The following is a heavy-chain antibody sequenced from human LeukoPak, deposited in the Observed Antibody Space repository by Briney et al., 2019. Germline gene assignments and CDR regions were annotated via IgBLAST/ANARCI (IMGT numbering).Heavy chain of an antibody. CDR2: FDPEDGET. Sequence: ASVKVSCKVSGYTLTELSMHWVRQAPGKGLEWMGGFDPEDGETIYAQKFQGRVTMTEDTSTDTAYMELRSLRSDDTAVYYCARDLKDRITMIVVAPSGFDPWGQGTLVTVSS. CDR3: ARDLKDRITMIVVAPSGFDP. V-gene: IGHV1-24*01. CDR1: GYTLTELS. J-gene: IGHJ5*02. D-gene: IGHD3-22*01.